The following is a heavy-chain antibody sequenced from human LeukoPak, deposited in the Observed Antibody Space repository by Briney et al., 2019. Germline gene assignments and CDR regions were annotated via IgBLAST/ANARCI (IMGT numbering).Heavy chain of an antibody. CDR2: ISGASSYI. D-gene: IGHD6-19*01. V-gene: IGHV3-21*01. J-gene: IGHJ4*02. Sequence: GGSLRLSCAASGFTFSSYRMNWVRQAPGKGLEWVSYISGASSYIYYADSVKGRFTISRDNAKKSLFLQMNSLRAEDTAVYYCARFQPYSSGWYIDYWGQGTLVTVSS. CDR3: ARFQPYSSGWYIDY. CDR1: GFTFSSYR.